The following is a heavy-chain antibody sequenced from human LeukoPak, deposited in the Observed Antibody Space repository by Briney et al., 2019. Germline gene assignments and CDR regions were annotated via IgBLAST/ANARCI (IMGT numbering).Heavy chain of an antibody. Sequence: GGSLRLSCAASGFTFSSYSMNWVRQAPGKGLEWVSSISSSSSYIYYADSAKGRFTISRDNAKNSLYLQMNSLRAEDTAVYYCAREGVVVPAALLDYWGQGTLVTVSS. J-gene: IGHJ4*02. V-gene: IGHV3-21*01. CDR1: GFTFSSYS. CDR2: ISSSSSYI. D-gene: IGHD2-2*01. CDR3: AREGVVVPAALLDY.